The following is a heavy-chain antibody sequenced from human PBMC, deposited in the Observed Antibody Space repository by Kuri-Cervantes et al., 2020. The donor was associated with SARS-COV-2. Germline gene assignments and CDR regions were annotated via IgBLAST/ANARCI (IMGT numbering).Heavy chain of an antibody. V-gene: IGHV3-21*01. J-gene: IGHJ4*02. CDR2: ISNSSSYI. CDR1: GFTFSSYS. Sequence: GESLKISCAASGFTFSSYSMNWVRQAPGKGLEWVSSISNSSSYIYYADSVKGRFTISRDNAKNTLYLQMNSLRAEDTAVYYCARESATNFDNWGQGTLVTVSS. CDR3: ARESATNFDN.